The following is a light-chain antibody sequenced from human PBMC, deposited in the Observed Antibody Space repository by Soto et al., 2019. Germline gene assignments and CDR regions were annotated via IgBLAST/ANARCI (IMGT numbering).Light chain of an antibody. CDR2: GAS. CDR1: QTISSAY. J-gene: IGKJ3*01. CDR3: QHYGSSLPIT. V-gene: IGKV3-20*01. Sequence: ENVLTQSPGTLSLSPGERATLSCRASQTISSAYLAWYQQRPGQAPRLLIYGASTRATGIPDRFSGRGSGTDFALTISRLEPEDFAVYYCQHYGSSLPITFGPGTKVDIK.